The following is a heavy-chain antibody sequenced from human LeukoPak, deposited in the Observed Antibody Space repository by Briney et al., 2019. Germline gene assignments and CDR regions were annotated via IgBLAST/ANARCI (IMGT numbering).Heavy chain of an antibody. J-gene: IGHJ5*02. D-gene: IGHD5-18*01. CDR1: GGSISSYY. CDR2: IYTSGSS. V-gene: IGHV4-4*07. CDR3: ARAVLSYGDRPLDP. Sequence: SETLSLTCTVSGGSISSYYWSWLRQPAGKGLGWIGRIYTSGSSNYNPSLKSRVTMSVDTSKNQCSLKLSSVTAADTAVYYCARAVLSYGDRPLDPWGQGTLVTVSS.